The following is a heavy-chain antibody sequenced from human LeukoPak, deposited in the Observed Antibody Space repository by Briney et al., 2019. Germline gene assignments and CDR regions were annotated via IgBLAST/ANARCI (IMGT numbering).Heavy chain of an antibody. CDR1: GFTFDDYA. J-gene: IGHJ3*02. CDR3: AKDLSPNYYDSSGSLFGAFDI. Sequence: GGSLRLSCAASGFTFDDYAMHWVRQAPGKGLEWVSGISWNSGSIGYADSVKGRFTISRDNAKNSLYLQMNSLRAEDMALYYCAKDLSPNYYDSSGSLFGAFDIWGQGTMVTVSS. V-gene: IGHV3-9*03. D-gene: IGHD3-22*01. CDR2: ISWNSGSI.